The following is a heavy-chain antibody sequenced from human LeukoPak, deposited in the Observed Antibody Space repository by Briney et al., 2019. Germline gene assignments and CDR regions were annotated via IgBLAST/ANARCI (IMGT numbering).Heavy chain of an antibody. D-gene: IGHD6-13*01. CDR1: GYTFTGYY. CDR2: LNPNSGGT. CDR3: ARHIAAADYYFHH. V-gene: IGHV1-2*02. J-gene: IGHJ4*02. Sequence: GSVKVSCKASGYTFTGYYMHAGRHAPGQGLGWRGWLNPNSGGTNYAQKFQGRVTMTRDTSISTAYMELSRLRSDDTAVYYCARHIAAADYYFHHWGQGPLVPVPS.